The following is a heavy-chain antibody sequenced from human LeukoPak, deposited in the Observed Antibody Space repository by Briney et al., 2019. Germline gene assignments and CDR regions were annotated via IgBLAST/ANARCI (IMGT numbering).Heavy chain of an antibody. J-gene: IGHJ3*02. CDR1: GFTFSSYA. V-gene: IGHV3-30-3*01. CDR2: ISYDGSNR. CDR3: ASDGRYCSSSSCPSRRDAFDI. Sequence: PGGSLRLSCAASGFTFSSYAMHWVRQAPGKGLEWVAVISYDGSNRYYADSVKGRFTISRDNSKNTLYLQMNSLRAEDTALYYCASDGRYCSSSSCPSRRDAFDIWGQGTMVTVSS. D-gene: IGHD2-2*01.